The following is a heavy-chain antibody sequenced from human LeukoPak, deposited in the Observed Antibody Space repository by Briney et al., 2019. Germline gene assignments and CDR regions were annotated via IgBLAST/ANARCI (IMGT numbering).Heavy chain of an antibody. Sequence: GGSLRLSCAASGFTFDDYAMHWVRHAPGKGLEWVSGISWNSGSIGYADSVKGRFTISRDNAKNSLYLQMNSLRAEDTALYYCAKEDRYDSSGYYVYWGQGTLVTVSS. D-gene: IGHD3-22*01. J-gene: IGHJ4*02. CDR3: AKEDRYDSSGYYVY. CDR2: ISWNSGSI. V-gene: IGHV3-9*01. CDR1: GFTFDDYA.